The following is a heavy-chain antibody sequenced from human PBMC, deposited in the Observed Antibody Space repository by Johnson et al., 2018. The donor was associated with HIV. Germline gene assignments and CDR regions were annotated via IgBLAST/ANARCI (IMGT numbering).Heavy chain of an antibody. CDR1: GFTFSDYY. D-gene: IGHD6-19*01. Sequence: QVQLVESGGGLVKPGGSLRLSCAASGFTFSDYYMSWIRQAPGKVLEWISYISSSGSPIYYADSLKGRFTISRDNAKNSLYLQMNSLRAEDTAVYYCARGSLMTQWLRGDDAFDIWGQGTMVTVSS. V-gene: IGHV3-11*04. CDR2: ISSSGSPI. CDR3: ARGSLMTQWLRGDDAFDI. J-gene: IGHJ3*02.